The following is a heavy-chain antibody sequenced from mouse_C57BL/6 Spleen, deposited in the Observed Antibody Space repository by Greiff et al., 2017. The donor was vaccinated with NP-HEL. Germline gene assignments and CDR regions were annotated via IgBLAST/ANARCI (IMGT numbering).Heavy chain of an antibody. CDR3: ARPVGSVYYAMDY. V-gene: IGHV5-17*01. Sequence: EVKLVESGGGLVKPGGSLKLSCAASGFTFSDYGMHWVRQAPEKGLEWVAYISSGSSTIYYADTVKGRFTISRDNAKNTLFLQMTSLRSEDTAMYYCARPVGSVYYAMDYWGQGTSVTVSS. J-gene: IGHJ4*01. CDR1: GFTFSDYG. D-gene: IGHD1-1*01. CDR2: ISSGSSTI.